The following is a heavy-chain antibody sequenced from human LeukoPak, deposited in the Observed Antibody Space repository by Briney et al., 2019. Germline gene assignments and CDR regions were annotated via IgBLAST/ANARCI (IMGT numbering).Heavy chain of an antibody. V-gene: IGHV3-74*01. D-gene: IGHD4-17*01. CDR3: ARDRSTVTTWVDY. Sequence: GGSLRLSCAASGFTFSDYWMHWVRQAPGKGLVWVSRISSDGSRVTYADSVKGRFTISRDNAKNTLYIQMNNLRAEDTAVYYCARDRSTVTTWVDYWGQGTLVTVSS. CDR1: GFTFSDYW. CDR2: ISSDGSRV. J-gene: IGHJ4*02.